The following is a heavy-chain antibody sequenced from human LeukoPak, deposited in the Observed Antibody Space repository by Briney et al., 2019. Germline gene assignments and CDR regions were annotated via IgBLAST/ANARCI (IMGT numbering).Heavy chain of an antibody. Sequence: SVKVSCKPSGDNFSNYAFSWVPQAPGHGLEWMGRIIPILGVTTYAQKFQGRVTITADRSTSTSYMELSSLRSEDTALYYCARQYSGYDYYGMDVWGQGTTVTVSS. CDR3: ARQYSGYDYYGMDV. CDR2: IIPILGVT. CDR1: GDNFSNYA. V-gene: IGHV1-69*04. D-gene: IGHD5-12*01. J-gene: IGHJ6*02.